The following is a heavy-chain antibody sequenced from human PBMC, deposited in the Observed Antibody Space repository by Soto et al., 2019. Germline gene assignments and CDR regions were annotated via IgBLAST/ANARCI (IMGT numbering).Heavy chain of an antibody. Sequence: GGSLRLSCAASGFTFSSYAMHWVRQAPGKGLEYVSAISSNGGSTYYANSVKGRFTISRDNSKNTLYLQMGSLRAEDMAVYYCARVDYGDGWVYWGQGNLVTVSS. J-gene: IGHJ4*02. V-gene: IGHV3-64*01. CDR3: ARVDYGDGWVY. CDR1: GFTFSSYA. D-gene: IGHD4-17*01. CDR2: ISSNGGST.